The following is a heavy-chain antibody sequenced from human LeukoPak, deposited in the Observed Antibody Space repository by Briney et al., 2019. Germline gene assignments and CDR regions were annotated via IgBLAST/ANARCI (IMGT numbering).Heavy chain of an antibody. J-gene: IGHJ4*02. CDR2: IIPIIGPGTP. CDR3: ARGSSTSDY. V-gene: IGHV1-69*01. D-gene: IGHD2-2*01. CDR1: GGNFKTYA. Sequence: SVKVSCKASGGNFKTYAINWLRQAPGQGLEWMGGIIPIIGPGTPNHAQKFQGRVTITADESTSTAYMELRSLRSDDTAVYYCARGSSTSDYWGQGTLVTVSS.